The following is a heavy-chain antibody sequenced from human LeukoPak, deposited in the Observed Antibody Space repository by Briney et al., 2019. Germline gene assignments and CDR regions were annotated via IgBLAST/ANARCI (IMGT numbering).Heavy chain of an antibody. D-gene: IGHD6-13*01. Sequence: GGSLRLSCAASGFTFSSYDMSWVRQAPGKGLEWVASIKDDGSEKYYMDSVKGRLTISRDNAKNSMSLQMNSLRAEDTAVYYCAPLNWVYPDGFDIWGQGTMVTVSS. CDR3: APLNWVYPDGFDI. J-gene: IGHJ3*02. CDR1: GFTFSSYD. CDR2: IKDDGSEK. V-gene: IGHV3-7*01.